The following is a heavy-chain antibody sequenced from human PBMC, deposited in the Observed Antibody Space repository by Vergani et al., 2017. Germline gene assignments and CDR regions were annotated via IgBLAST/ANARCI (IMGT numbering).Heavy chain of an antibody. CDR1: GGSISSYS. Sequence: QVQLQESGPGLVKPSETLSLTCTVSGGSISSYSWSCIRQPPGKGLEWIGYIYYSGSTNYNPSLKSRVTISVDTSKNQFSLKLSSVTAADTAVYYCARVGGAYYDFWSGYYHLDYWGQGTLVTVSS. J-gene: IGHJ4*02. CDR2: IYYSGST. D-gene: IGHD3-3*01. V-gene: IGHV4-59*01. CDR3: ARVGGAYYDFWSGYYHLDY.